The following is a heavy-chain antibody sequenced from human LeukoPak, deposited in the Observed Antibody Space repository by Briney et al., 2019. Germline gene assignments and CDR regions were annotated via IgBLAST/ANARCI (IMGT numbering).Heavy chain of an antibody. CDR2: IGYSGRTI. J-gene: IGHJ4*02. V-gene: IGHV3-48*03. Sequence: GGSLRLSCAASGFTFSGYEMNWVRQAPGKGLEWVANIGYSGRTIYYADSVKGRFPISRDNAKNSLYLQMISLRVEDTAVYYCALLAVASDFDYWGQGALVTVSS. CDR3: ALLAVASDFDY. D-gene: IGHD6-19*01. CDR1: GFTFSGYE.